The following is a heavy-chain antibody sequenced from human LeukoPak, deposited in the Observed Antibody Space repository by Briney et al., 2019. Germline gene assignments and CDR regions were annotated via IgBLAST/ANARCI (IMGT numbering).Heavy chain of an antibody. CDR3: ARGYPLSTTAAGTYFQH. V-gene: IGHV1-2*02. CDR1: GYTFNGYY. Sequence: ASVKVSCKASGYTFNGYYMHWVRQAPGQGLEWMGWINPNSGGTNYAQKFQGRVTMTRDTSISTAYMELSRLRSDDTAVYYCARGYPLSTTAAGTYFQHWGQGTLVTVSS. D-gene: IGHD6-13*01. CDR2: INPNSGGT. J-gene: IGHJ1*01.